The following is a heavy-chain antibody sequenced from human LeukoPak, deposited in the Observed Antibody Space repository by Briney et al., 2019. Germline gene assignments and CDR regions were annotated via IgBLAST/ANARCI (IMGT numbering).Heavy chain of an antibody. CDR2: IIPILGIA. Sequence: GASVKVSCKASGGTFSSYTISWVRQAPGLGLEWMGRIIPILGIANYAQKFQGRVTITADKSTSTAYMELSSLRSEDTAVYYCARVDVDTAMVTRRYYYYGMDVWGQGTTVTVSS. J-gene: IGHJ6*02. CDR3: ARVDVDTAMVTRRYYYYGMDV. D-gene: IGHD5-18*01. V-gene: IGHV1-69*02. CDR1: GGTFSSYT.